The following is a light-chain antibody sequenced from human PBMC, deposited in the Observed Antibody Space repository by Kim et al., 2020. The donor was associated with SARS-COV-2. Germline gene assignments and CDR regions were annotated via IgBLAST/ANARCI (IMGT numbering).Light chain of an antibody. CDR1: QSVSSY. V-gene: IGKV3-15*01. CDR3: HQNNSWHT. Sequence: EIVLTQSPATLSVSPGERATLSCRASQSVSSYLAWYQQKPGQAPRLLIYAASTRATGIPARFSGSGSGTDFTLTISSLQPEDFADYYCHQNNSWHTVGQGTKLEI. CDR2: AAS. J-gene: IGKJ2*01.